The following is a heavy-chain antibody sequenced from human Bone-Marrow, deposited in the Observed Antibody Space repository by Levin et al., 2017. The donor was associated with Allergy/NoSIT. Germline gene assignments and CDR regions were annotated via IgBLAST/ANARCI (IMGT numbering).Heavy chain of an antibody. CDR3: ATYSLSWASFDC. V-gene: IGHV3-30*04. CDR1: GFPFNTQA. D-gene: IGHD6-13*01. J-gene: IGHJ4*02. CDR2: VSHDGNKQ. Sequence: SCAASGFPFNTQAMHWVRQAPGKGLEWVALVSHDGNKQYYADSVKGRFTISRDSSKNTVHLQMNSLRREDTAVYFCATYSLSWASFDCWGQGTQVTVSA.